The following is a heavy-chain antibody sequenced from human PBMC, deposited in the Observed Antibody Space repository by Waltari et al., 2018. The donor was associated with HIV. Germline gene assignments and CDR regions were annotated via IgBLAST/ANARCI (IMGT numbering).Heavy chain of an antibody. CDR1: GFISSNYD. V-gene: IGHV3-13*01. Sequence: EVQLVESGGGLVQPGGSLRLSCAASGFISSNYDMNWVRQATGKGLEWVSAIGTAGETYYPGSVKGRFTISRENAKNSLYLQMNSLRAGDTAVYYCARVGPENWNLDLWGRGTLVTVSS. J-gene: IGHJ2*01. CDR3: ARVGPENWNLDL. CDR2: IGTAGET.